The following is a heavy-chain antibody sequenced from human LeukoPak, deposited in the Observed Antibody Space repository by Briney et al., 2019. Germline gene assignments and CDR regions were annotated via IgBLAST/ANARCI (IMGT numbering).Heavy chain of an antibody. Sequence: GGSLRLSCAASGFTFSSYGMHWVRQAPGKGLEWVAVIWYDGSNKYYADSVKGRFTISRDNSKNTLYLQMNSLRAGDTAVYYCAKGFYAAMVEDNWGQGTMVTVSS. J-gene: IGHJ3*02. V-gene: IGHV3-33*06. CDR3: AKGFYAAMVEDN. CDR2: IWYDGSNK. CDR1: GFTFSSYG. D-gene: IGHD5-18*01.